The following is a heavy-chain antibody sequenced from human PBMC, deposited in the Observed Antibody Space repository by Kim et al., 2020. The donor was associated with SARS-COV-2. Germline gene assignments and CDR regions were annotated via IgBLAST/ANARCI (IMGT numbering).Heavy chain of an antibody. D-gene: IGHD2-15*01. V-gene: IGHV3-11*06. Sequence: KGRFTISRDNAKNSLYLQMTSLRAEDTAVYYCAREYCSGGNCYSDAFDIWGQGTMVTVSS. J-gene: IGHJ3*02. CDR3: AREYCSGGNCYSDAFDI.